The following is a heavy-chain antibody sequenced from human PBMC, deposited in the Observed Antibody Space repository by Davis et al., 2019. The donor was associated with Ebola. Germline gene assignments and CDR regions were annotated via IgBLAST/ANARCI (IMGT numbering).Heavy chain of an antibody. Sequence: SETLSLTCTVSGGSISSSSYYWGWIRQPPGKRLEWIGSIYYSGSPYYNPSLKSRVTISVDTSKNQFSLKLSSVTAADTAVYYCARGYSSSSVYYYYYYGMDVWGQGTTVTVSS. CDR3: ARGYSSSSVYYYYYYGMDV. D-gene: IGHD6-6*01. CDR2: IYYSGSP. J-gene: IGHJ6*02. CDR1: GGSISSSSYY. V-gene: IGHV4-39*01.